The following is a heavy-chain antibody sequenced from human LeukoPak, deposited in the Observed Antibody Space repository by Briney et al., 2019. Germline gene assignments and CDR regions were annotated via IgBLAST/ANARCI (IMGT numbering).Heavy chain of an antibody. J-gene: IGHJ3*02. V-gene: IGHV3-21*01. Sequence: PGGSLRLSCAASGFTFSNYSMNWVRQAPGKGLEWVSSISSSSSYIYYADSVKGRFTISRDNAKNSLYPQMNSLRAEDTAVYYCARDITTMVVAVSRLFGDAFDIWGQGTMVTVSS. CDR2: ISSSSSYI. CDR1: GFTFSNYS. D-gene: IGHD2-15*01. CDR3: ARDITTMVVAVSRLFGDAFDI.